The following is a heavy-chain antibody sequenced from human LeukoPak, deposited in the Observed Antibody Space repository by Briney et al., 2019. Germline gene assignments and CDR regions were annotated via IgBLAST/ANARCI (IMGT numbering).Heavy chain of an antibody. Sequence: GGSLRLSCAASVFTFSSHAMNWVRQAPGKGLEWVSYISGSSSYIYYADSVKGRFTISRDNANNSLYLQMNSLRAEDTAVYYCARSQGTMTSPFDYWGQGTLVTVSS. CDR1: VFTFSSHA. CDR2: ISGSSSYI. CDR3: ARSQGTMTSPFDY. V-gene: IGHV3-21*06. D-gene: IGHD3-22*01. J-gene: IGHJ4*02.